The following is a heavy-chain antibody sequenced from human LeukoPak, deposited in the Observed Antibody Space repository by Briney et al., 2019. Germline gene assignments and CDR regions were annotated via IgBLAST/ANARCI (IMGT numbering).Heavy chain of an antibody. Sequence: SETLSLTCTVSGGSISSGDYYWSWIRQPPGKGLEWIGYIYYSGSTYYNPSLKSRVTISVDTCKNQFSLKLSSVTAADTAVYYCARETPYGDYTYYFDYWGQGTLVTVSS. CDR1: GGSISSGDYY. CDR3: ARETPYGDYTYYFDY. CDR2: IYYSGST. D-gene: IGHD4-17*01. J-gene: IGHJ4*02. V-gene: IGHV4-30-4*01.